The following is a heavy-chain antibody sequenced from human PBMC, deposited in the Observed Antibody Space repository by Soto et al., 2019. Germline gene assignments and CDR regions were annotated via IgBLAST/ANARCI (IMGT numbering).Heavy chain of an antibody. D-gene: IGHD3-22*01. CDR1: GYTFTSYD. V-gene: IGHV1-8*01. CDR2: MSPNNGNT. Sequence: GASVKVSCKASGYTFTSYDINWVRQATGQGLEWVGRMSPNNGNTGYAQKFQGRVTMTRSTSMSTAYMELSSLRSEDTAVYYCVVTYYYDSSNFYADAFDIWGQGTMVTVSS. J-gene: IGHJ3*02. CDR3: VVTYYYDSSNFYADAFDI.